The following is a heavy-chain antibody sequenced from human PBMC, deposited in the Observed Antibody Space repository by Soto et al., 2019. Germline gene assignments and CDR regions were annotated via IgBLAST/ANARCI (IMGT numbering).Heavy chain of an antibody. CDR1: GGSISSSSYY. Sequence: QLQLQESGPGLVKPSETLSLTCTVSGGSISSSSYYWGWIRQPPGKGLEYIGSIYYSGSTYYNPSLKSRVTISVDTSKNQFSLKLSSVTAADTAVYYCASSTVRSNWYFDYGGQGTLVTVSS. CDR3: ASSTVRSNWYFDY. V-gene: IGHV4-39*01. J-gene: IGHJ4*02. D-gene: IGHD2-8*01. CDR2: IYYSGST.